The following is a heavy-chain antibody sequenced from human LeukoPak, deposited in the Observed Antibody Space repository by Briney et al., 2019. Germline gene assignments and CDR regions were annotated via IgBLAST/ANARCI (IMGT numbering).Heavy chain of an antibody. D-gene: IGHD5-12*01. CDR2: INHSGST. CDR3: ARGRATQGYFDY. Sequence: SETLSLTCAVYGGSFSGYYWSWIRQPPGKGLGWIGEINHSGSTNYNPSLKSRVTISVDTSKNQFSLKLSSVTAADTAVYYCARGRATQGYFDYWGQGTLVTVSS. CDR1: GGSFSGYY. J-gene: IGHJ4*02. V-gene: IGHV4-34*01.